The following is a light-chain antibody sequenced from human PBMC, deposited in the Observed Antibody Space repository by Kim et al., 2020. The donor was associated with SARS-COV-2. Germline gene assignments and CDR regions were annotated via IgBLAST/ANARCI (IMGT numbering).Light chain of an antibody. J-gene: IGKJ4*01. V-gene: IGKV1-9*01. CDR2: AAS. CDR3: EQLYSYPLT. Sequence: ESVGDSVTITCPASQGISSYLVWYQQKPGKAPKLLMYAASTLHSGVPSRFSGSGSGTEFTLTISSLQPEDFATYYCEQLYSYPLTFGGGTKVDIK. CDR1: QGISSY.